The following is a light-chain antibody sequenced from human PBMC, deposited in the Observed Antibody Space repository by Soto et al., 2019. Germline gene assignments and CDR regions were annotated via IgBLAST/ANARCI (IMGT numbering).Light chain of an antibody. J-gene: IGKJ1*01. Sequence: DIEMTQSPSSLAASLGDRVIITCRASQDISSWLAWYQQKPGKAPKLLVSAASTLQSGVPARFSGSGSGTEFTLTISNLQPEDCATYVCLRSNSFPRVFGQGTKVAIK. CDR2: AAS. V-gene: IGKV1-12*01. CDR1: QDISSW. CDR3: LRSNSFPRV.